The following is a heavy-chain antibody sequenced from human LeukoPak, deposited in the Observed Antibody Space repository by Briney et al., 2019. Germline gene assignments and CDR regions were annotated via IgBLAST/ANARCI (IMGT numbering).Heavy chain of an antibody. V-gene: IGHV3-21*01. D-gene: IGHD4-23*01. CDR1: GFTFGSYA. Sequence: PGRSLRLSCAASGFTFGSYAMSWVRQAPGKGLEWVSSISSSSSYIYYADSVKGRFTISRDNAKNSLYLQMNSLRAEDTAVYYCARYGGTFPSYYYYYMDVWGKGTTVTVSS. J-gene: IGHJ6*03. CDR2: ISSSSSYI. CDR3: ARYGGTFPSYYYYYMDV.